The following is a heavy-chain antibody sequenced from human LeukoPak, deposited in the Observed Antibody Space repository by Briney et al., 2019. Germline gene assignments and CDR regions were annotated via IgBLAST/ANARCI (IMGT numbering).Heavy chain of an antibody. J-gene: IGHJ1*01. D-gene: IGHD6-6*01. Sequence: PSETLSLTCTVSGGSISSSSYYWGWIRQPPGKGLEWIGSIYYSGSTYYNPSLKSPVTISVDPSKNQFSLRVSSVTAADPAVYYCASSSPAAPLQHWGQGTLVTVSS. CDR1: GGSISSSSYY. V-gene: IGHV4-39*07. CDR2: IYYSGST. CDR3: ASSSPAAPLQH.